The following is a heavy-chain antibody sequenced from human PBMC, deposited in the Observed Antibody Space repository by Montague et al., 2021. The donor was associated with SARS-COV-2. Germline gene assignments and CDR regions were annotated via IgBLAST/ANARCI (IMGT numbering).Heavy chain of an antibody. D-gene: IGHD5-24*01. J-gene: IGHJ4*02. CDR2: IYNSGST. Sequence: SETLSLTCTVSGGSISSYYWSWIRQPPGKGLEWIGYIYNSGSTNYNPSLKSRVTISVDTSKNQFSLKLSSVTAADTAVYYCASVFPRRLQFDPYFDDWGQGTMVTVSS. V-gene: IGHV4-59*01. CDR1: GGSISSYY. CDR3: ASVFPRRLQFDPYFDD.